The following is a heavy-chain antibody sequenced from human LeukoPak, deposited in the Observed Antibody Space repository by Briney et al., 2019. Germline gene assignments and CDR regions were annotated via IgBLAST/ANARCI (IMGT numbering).Heavy chain of an antibody. J-gene: IGHJ4*02. V-gene: IGHV3-7*01. CDR3: ARDYVWGTFEPDF. CDR1: GFTFSDYY. CDR2: INQDGSEK. Sequence: GGSLRLSCAASGFTFSDYYMSWFRQAPGKGLEWVGNINQDGSEKYYVDSLKGRFTISRDNAKNSLYLQMNSLRAEDTALYYCARDYVWGTFEPDFWGQGTLVTVSS. D-gene: IGHD3-16*01.